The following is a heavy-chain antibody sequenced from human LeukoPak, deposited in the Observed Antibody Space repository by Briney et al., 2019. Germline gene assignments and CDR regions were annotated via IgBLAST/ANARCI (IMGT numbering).Heavy chain of an antibody. CDR2: IGVAGDT. V-gene: IGHV3-13*01. Sequence: GGSLRLSCAASGVTFSSNEMYWGRQATGKGLEWDSGIGVAGDTYYTDSVKGRFTIARENASHTLYLQLHRLSRVFTAEYSCVNYAAFTIGGYVIFHFWRQGTLVTVSS. CDR1: GVTFSSNE. J-gene: IGHJ4*02. CDR3: VNYAAFTIGGYVIFHF. D-gene: IGHD3-3*01.